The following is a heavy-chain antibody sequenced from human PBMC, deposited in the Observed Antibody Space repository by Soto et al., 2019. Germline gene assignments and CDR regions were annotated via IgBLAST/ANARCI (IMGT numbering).Heavy chain of an antibody. CDR2: ISWNSGSI. J-gene: IGHJ6*02. D-gene: IGHD1-26*01. CDR3: AKEVYYEGDYYYYGMDV. Sequence: PGGSLRLSCAASGFTFDDYAMHWVRQAPGKGLEWVSGISWNSGSIGYADSVKGRFTISRDNAKNSLYLQMNSLRAEDTALYYCAKEVYYEGDYYYYGMDVWGQGTTVTVS. V-gene: IGHV3-9*01. CDR1: GFTFDDYA.